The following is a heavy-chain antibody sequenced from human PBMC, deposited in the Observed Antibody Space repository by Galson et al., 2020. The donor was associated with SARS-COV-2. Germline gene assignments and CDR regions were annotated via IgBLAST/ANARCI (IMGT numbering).Heavy chain of an antibody. CDR3: ARIPAYTAYSWFDP. CDR1: GGSIGSGGYS. V-gene: IGHV4-30-2*01. D-gene: IGHD4-4*01. J-gene: IGHJ5*02. Sequence: SETLSLTCTVSGGSIGSGGYSWTWIRQPPGKGLEWIGYISDSGDTNYNPSLKSRLTISIDPSTNQFSLRLSSVTAADTAVYFCARIPAYTAYSWFDPWGQGTLVSVSS. CDR2: ISDSGDT.